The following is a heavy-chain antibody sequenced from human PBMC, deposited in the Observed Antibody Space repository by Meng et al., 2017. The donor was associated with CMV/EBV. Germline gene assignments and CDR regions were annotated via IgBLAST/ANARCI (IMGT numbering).Heavy chain of an antibody. D-gene: IGHD4-11*01. CDR1: GFTFSDYY. V-gene: IGHV3-11*04. Sequence: GESLKISCVVSGFTFSDYYMSWIRQAPGKGLEWVSYISSSGSTIYYADSVKGRFTISRDNAKNSLYLQMNSLRAEDTAVYYCAREPPGNYIYYYYGMDVWGQGTTVTVSS. CDR2: ISSSGSTI. CDR3: AREPPGNYIYYYYGMDV. J-gene: IGHJ6*02.